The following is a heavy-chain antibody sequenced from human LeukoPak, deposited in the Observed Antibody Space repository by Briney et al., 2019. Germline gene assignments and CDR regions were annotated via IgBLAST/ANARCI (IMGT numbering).Heavy chain of an antibody. D-gene: IGHD2-15*01. CDR2: INHSGST. V-gene: IGHV4-34*01. CDR1: GGSFSGYY. CDR3: ARGRGYCSGGSCYTGVFDY. Sequence: SETLSLTCAVYGGSFSGYYWSWIRQPPGKGLEWIGEINHSGSTNYNPSLKSRVTLSVATSKNQFSLKLSSVTAADTAVYYCARGRGYCSGGSCYTGVFDYWGQGTLGTVSS. J-gene: IGHJ4*02.